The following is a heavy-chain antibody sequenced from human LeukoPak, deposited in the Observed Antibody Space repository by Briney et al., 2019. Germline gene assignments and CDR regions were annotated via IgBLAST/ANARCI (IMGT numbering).Heavy chain of an antibody. J-gene: IGHJ4*02. CDR2: SSWNSGSI. V-gene: IGHV3-9*01. D-gene: IGHD6-19*01. CDR3: AKDNRRHYTSGPNPDSLH. Sequence: GGSLRLSCAGSGFVFNNYAMHWVRQPPGKGLEWVSGSSWNSGSIDYADSVKGRFTISRDNAKNSLYLQMNSLRVEDTAFYYCAKDNRRHYTSGPNPDSLHWGQGALVTVSS. CDR1: GFVFNNYA.